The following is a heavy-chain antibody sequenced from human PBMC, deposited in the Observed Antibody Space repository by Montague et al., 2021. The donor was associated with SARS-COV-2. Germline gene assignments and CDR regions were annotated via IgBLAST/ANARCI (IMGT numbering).Heavy chain of an antibody. V-gene: IGHV3-23*01. CDR3: AKNGGSGSLVHWYFDL. Sequence: SLRLSCAASGSPFNTYTMTWVRQAPGKGLEWVSSIFGSGAGTYYADSVQGRVTISRDNSKNTLYLQLHSLRADDTAVYYCAKNGGSGSLVHWYFDLWGRGTPVAVSS. CDR1: GSPFNTYT. D-gene: IGHD3-16*01. CDR2: IFGSGAGT. J-gene: IGHJ2*01.